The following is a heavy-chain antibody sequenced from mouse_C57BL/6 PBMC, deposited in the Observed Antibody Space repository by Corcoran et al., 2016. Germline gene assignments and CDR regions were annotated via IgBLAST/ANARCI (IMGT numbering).Heavy chain of an antibody. D-gene: IGHD3-2*01. CDR3: ARDSWFAY. CDR1: GYAFSSYW. J-gene: IGHJ3*01. Sequence: QVQLQQSGAELVKPGASVKISCKASGYAFSSYWMNWVKQRPGKGREWIGQIYPGDGDTNYNGKFKGKATLTADKSSSTAYLQLSSLTSEDSAVYFCARDSWFAYWGPGTLVTVSA. V-gene: IGHV1-80*01. CDR2: IYPGDGDT.